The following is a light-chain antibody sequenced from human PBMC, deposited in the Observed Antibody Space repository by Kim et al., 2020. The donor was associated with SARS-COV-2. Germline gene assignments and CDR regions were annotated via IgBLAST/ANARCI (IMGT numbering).Light chain of an antibody. V-gene: IGLV3-21*04. Sequence: SYELTQPPSVSVAPGKTARFTCGGNNIGGKSVHWYQQKPGQAPVLVIYYDSDRPPGTPDRFSGSNSGNRATLTISRVEAGDEADYYCQVWDSSSDHPYVFGTGTKVTVL. CDR3: QVWDSSSDHPYV. J-gene: IGLJ1*01. CDR1: NIGGKS. CDR2: YDS.